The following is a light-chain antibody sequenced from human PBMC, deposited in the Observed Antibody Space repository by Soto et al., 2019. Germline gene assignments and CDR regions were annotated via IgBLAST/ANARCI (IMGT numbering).Light chain of an antibody. J-gene: IGKJ4*01. CDR1: QSVSSN. CDR2: GAS. V-gene: IGKV3-15*01. CDR3: QQYDNWPIT. Sequence: EIVMTQSPATLPVSPGERATLSCRASQSVSSNLAWYQQKPGQAPRFLIYGASTRATGIPARFSGSGSGTEFTLTISSLQSEDFAVYYCQQYDNWPITLGGGTKVDIK.